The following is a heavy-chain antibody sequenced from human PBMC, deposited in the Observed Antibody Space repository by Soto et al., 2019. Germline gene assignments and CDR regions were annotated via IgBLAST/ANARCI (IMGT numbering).Heavy chain of an antibody. CDR3: TTGYDSSGYVVDY. J-gene: IGHJ4*02. CDR1: GFTFSNAW. D-gene: IGHD3-22*01. V-gene: IGHV3-15*01. Sequence: PGGSLRLSCAASGFTFSNAWMSWVRQGPGKGLEWVGRIKSKTDGGTTDYAAPVKGRFTSSRDDSKNTLYLQMNSLKTEDTAVYYCTTGYDSSGYVVDYWGQGTLVTVSS. CDR2: IKSKTDGGTT.